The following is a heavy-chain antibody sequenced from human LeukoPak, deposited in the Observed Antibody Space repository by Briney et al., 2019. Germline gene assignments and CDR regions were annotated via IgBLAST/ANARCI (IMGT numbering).Heavy chain of an antibody. Sequence: SETLSLTCTVSGGSISSYSWSWIRQPAGKGLEWIGRIYTSGSTNYNPSLKSRVTMSVDTSKNQFSLKLSSVTAADTAVYYCARDHFGYDFWSGYHPEPYYYYGMDVWGQGTTVTVSS. V-gene: IGHV4-4*07. CDR1: GGSISSYS. CDR2: IYTSGST. J-gene: IGHJ6*02. CDR3: ARDHFGYDFWSGYHPEPYYYYGMDV. D-gene: IGHD3-3*01.